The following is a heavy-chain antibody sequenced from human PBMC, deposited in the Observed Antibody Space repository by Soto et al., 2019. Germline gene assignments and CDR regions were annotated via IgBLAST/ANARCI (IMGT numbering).Heavy chain of an antibody. J-gene: IGHJ5*02. CDR3: ARLKGQFRIQLGSQGSWFDP. Sequence: PGGALRLSCAASGFTVSRNYMSWVRQAPGKGLEWVSVIYSGGSTYYADSVKGRFTISRDNSKNTLYLQMNSLRAEDTAVYYCARLKGQFRIQLGSQGSWFDPWGQGTLVTVSS. D-gene: IGHD5-18*01. CDR2: IYSGGST. V-gene: IGHV3-53*01. CDR1: GFTVSRNY.